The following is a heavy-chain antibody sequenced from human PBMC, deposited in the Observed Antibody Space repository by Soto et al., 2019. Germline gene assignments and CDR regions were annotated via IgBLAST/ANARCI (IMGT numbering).Heavy chain of an antibody. V-gene: IGHV3-23*01. J-gene: IGHJ3*02. Sequence: PVGSLRLSCAASGFTCSIYDMSWVRQAPGKGLEWVSTILVGGSTHYPDSVKGRFTISRDNSKNTVFLQMNSLTAGDTAVYYCAKATATGGGAFDICGQGTMVTVSS. CDR1: GFTCSIYD. D-gene: IGHD2-8*02. CDR3: AKATATGGGAFDI. CDR2: ILVGGST.